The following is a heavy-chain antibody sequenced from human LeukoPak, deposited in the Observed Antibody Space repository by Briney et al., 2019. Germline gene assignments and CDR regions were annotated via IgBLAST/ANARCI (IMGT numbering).Heavy chain of an antibody. V-gene: IGHV5-51*01. D-gene: IGHD4-17*01. CDR3: ARLVHDYGDYYFDY. J-gene: IGHJ4*02. Sequence: GESLQISCKGSGYSFTSYWIGWVRHMPGKGLAWMGITYPGDSDTRYSPSFQGQVTISADKSIGTAYLQWSSLKASDTAMYYCARLVHDYGDYYFDYWGQGTLVTVSS. CDR2: TYPGDSDT. CDR1: GYSFTSYW.